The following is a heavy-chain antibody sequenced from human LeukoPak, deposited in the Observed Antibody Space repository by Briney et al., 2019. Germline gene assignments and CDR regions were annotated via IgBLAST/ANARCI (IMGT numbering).Heavy chain of an antibody. Sequence: PSETLSLTCTVSGGSISGYFWSWIRQPPGKGLEWIGYINYSGSTNYNPSLKSRVTISVDTSKNQFSLKLSSVTAADTAVYYCARRDTYYYGSGSQNWFDPWGQGTLVTVSS. D-gene: IGHD3-10*01. V-gene: IGHV4-59*08. CDR1: GGSISGYF. J-gene: IGHJ5*02. CDR3: ARRDTYYYGSGSQNWFDP. CDR2: INYSGST.